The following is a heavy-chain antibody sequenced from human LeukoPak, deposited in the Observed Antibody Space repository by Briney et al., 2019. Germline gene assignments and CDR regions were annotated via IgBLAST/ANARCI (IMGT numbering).Heavy chain of an antibody. J-gene: IGHJ3*02. Sequence: SETLSLTCTVSGGSISSSIYYWGWIRQSPGKGLEWIGSIYYSGSTYYNPSLKSRVTISVDTSKNQFSLKLSSVTAADTAVYYCAAQYYYDSSRRGAFDIWGQGTMVTVSS. CDR1: GGSISSSIYY. V-gene: IGHV4-39*07. CDR2: IYYSGST. D-gene: IGHD3-22*01. CDR3: AAQYYYDSSRRGAFDI.